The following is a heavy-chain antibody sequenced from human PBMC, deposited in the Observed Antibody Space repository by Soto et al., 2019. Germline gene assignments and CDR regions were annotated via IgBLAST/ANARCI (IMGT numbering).Heavy chain of an antibody. J-gene: IGHJ4*02. CDR3: AKDLYGDFDY. D-gene: IGHD4-17*01. CDR1: GFTFSSYA. V-gene: IGHV3-23*01. CDR2: ISGGGGTT. Sequence: GGSLRLSCAASGFTFSSYAMSWVRQAPGKGLEWVSAISGGGGTTYYADSVKGRFTISRDNSKNTLYLQMNSLRAEDTALYYCAKDLYGDFDYWGQGTLVTVSS.